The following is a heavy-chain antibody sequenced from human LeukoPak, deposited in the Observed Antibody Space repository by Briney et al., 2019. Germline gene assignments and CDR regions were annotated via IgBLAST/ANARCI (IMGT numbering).Heavy chain of an antibody. V-gene: IGHV4-4*07. CDR2: IYTSGST. CDR3: ARDLAVAGTRAFDY. J-gene: IGHJ4*02. D-gene: IGHD6-19*01. CDR1: GGSISSYY. Sequence: SETLSLTCTVSGGSISSYYWSWIRQPAGKGLEWIGRIYTSGSTNYNPSLKSRVTMSVDTSKNQFSLKLSSVTAADTAVYYCARDLAVAGTRAFDYWGQGTLVTVSS.